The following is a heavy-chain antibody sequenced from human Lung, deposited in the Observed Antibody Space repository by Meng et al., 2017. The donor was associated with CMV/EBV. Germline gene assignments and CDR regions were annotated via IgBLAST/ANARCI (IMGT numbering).Heavy chain of an antibody. J-gene: IGHJ4*02. CDR3: ARDTLTMVRGVWVY. V-gene: IGHV3-21*01. Sequence: GESPKIXXAASGFTFSSYSMNWVRQAPGKGLEWVSSISSSSSYIYYADSVKGRFTISRDNAKNSLYLQMNSLRAEDTAVYYCARDTLTMVRGVWVYWGQGTLVTVSS. D-gene: IGHD3-10*01. CDR2: ISSSSSYI. CDR1: GFTFSSYS.